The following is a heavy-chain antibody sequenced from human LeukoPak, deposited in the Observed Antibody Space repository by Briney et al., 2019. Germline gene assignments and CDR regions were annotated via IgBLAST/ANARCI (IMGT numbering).Heavy chain of an antibody. V-gene: IGHV4-61*01. J-gene: IGHJ6*03. Sequence: SETLSLTCTVSGGSISSSSYYWSWIRQPPGKGLEWIGYIYYSGSTNYNPSLKSRVTISVDTSKNQFSLKLSSVTAADTAVYYCARVRERVVPALPYYYMDVWGKGTTVTVSS. CDR3: ARVRERVVPALPYYYMDV. CDR1: GGSISSSSYY. CDR2: IYYSGST. D-gene: IGHD2-2*01.